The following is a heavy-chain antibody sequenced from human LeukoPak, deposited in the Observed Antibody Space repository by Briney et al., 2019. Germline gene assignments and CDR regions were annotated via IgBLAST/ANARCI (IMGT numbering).Heavy chain of an antibody. CDR3: ARAARVWFGELLPEPSYYYYYMDV. D-gene: IGHD3-10*01. J-gene: IGHJ6*03. Sequence: SETLSLTCAVYGGSFSGYYWSWIRQPPGKGLEWIGEINHSGSTNYNPSLKSRVTISVDTSKNQFSLKLSSVTAADTAVYYCARAARVWFGELLPEPSYYYYYMDVWGKGTTVTISS. CDR1: GGSFSGYY. V-gene: IGHV4-34*01. CDR2: INHSGST.